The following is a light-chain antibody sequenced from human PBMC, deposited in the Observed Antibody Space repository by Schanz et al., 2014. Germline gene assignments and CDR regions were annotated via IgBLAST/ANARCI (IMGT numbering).Light chain of an antibody. Sequence: QSALTQPASVSGSPGQSITISCTGASSDVGSYNFVSWYQQHPGKAPKLIIYDVTNRPSGVPDRFSGSKSGNTASLTISGLQADNEAEYYCCSYAGTSTTVPFGGGTKLTVL. CDR1: SSDVGSYNF. J-gene: IGLJ2*01. CDR2: DVT. CDR3: CSYAGTSTTVP. V-gene: IGLV2-23*02.